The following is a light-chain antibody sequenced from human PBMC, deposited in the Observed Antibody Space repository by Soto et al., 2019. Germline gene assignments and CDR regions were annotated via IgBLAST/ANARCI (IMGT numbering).Light chain of an antibody. CDR3: MQGSHCPYT. CDR1: LSLLYSDGNTY. CDR2: KVS. V-gene: IGKV2-30*01. J-gene: IGKJ2*01. Sequence: DVVMTQSPLSLPVTLGQPASISCRSSLSLLYSDGNTYLNWFLQRPGQSPRRLIYKVSNRESGLPDRFSCSGSGTDFSLKISRVEAEDVGVSYGMQGSHCPYTFGQGTRLELK.